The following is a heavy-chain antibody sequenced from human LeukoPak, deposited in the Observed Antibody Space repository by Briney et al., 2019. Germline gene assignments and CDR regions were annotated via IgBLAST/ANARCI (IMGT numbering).Heavy chain of an antibody. Sequence: PGGSLRLSCAASGFTVSSNYMSWVRQAPGKGLEWVSVIYSGGSTYYADSVKGRLTISRDNSKNTLYMEMSSLRPEDTAVYYCARPIDNGSGSYYFPYWGQGTLVTVSS. V-gene: IGHV3-66*02. CDR1: GFTVSSNY. CDR3: ARPIDNGSGSYYFPY. J-gene: IGHJ4*02. D-gene: IGHD3-10*01. CDR2: IYSGGST.